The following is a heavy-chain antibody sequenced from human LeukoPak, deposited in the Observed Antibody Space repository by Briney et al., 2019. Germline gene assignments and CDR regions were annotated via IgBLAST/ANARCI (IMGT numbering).Heavy chain of an antibody. CDR1: EFSVGSNY. CDR2: IEKDGSNK. Sequence: PGGSLRLSCAASEFSVGSNYMTWVRQAPGKGLDWVAFIEKDGSNKYYADSVKGRFTVSRDNSKNRLYLQMNSLRPEETALYYCAKDLEQWPAVPEYWGQGTLVIVSS. D-gene: IGHD6-19*01. J-gene: IGHJ4*02. V-gene: IGHV3-30*02. CDR3: AKDLEQWPAVPEY.